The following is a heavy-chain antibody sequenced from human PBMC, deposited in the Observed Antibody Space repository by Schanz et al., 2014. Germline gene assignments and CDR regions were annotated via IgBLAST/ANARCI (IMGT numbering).Heavy chain of an antibody. J-gene: IGHJ4*02. CDR3: AKSLESCPGGRCSRGYFDY. D-gene: IGHD2-8*02. V-gene: IGHV1-46*02. CDR2: INPSVGNT. Sequence: QVQLAQSGGEVKKPGASATVSCKASGYTFNNHGISWVRQAPGQGLEWMGLINPSVGNTNYAQKFRGRVTMTRDTSTSTVYMELSSLRAEDTAVYYCAKSLESCPGGRCSRGYFDYWGQGTLVTVSS. CDR1: GYTFNNHG.